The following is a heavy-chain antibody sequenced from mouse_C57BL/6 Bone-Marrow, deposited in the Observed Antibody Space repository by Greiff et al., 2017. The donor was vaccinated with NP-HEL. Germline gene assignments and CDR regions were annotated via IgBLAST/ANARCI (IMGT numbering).Heavy chain of an antibody. CDR2: ISNGGGST. J-gene: IGHJ4*01. V-gene: IGHV5-12*01. Sequence: EVQVVESGGGLVQPGGSLKLSCAASGFTFSDYYMYWVRQTPEKRLEWVAYISNGGGSTYYPDTVKGRFTISRDNAKNTLYLQMSRLKSEDTAMYYCARQYYYGSSFYYYAMDYWGQGTSVTVSS. D-gene: IGHD1-1*01. CDR3: ARQYYYGSSFYYYAMDY. CDR1: GFTFSDYY.